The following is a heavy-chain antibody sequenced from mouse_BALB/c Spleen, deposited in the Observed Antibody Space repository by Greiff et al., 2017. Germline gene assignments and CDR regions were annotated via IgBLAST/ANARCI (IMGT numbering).Heavy chain of an antibody. CDR1: GFTFSSYT. D-gene: IGHD1-1*01. Sequence: DVKLVESGGGLVKPGGSLKLSCAASGFTFSSYTMSWVRQTPEKRLEWVATISSGGGNTYYPDSVKGRFTISRDNAKNNLYLQMSSLRSEDTALYYCASYGSSYWFAYWGQGTLVTVSA. CDR2: ISSGGGNT. V-gene: IGHV5-9*03. CDR3: ASYGSSYWFAY. J-gene: IGHJ3*01.